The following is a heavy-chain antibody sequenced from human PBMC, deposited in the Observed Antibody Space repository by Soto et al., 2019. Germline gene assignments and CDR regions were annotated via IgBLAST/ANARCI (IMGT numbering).Heavy chain of an antibody. D-gene: IGHD5-12*01. CDR3: AAGGGLPRYY. CDR1: GGSISSGGYS. Sequence: SGTLSLTCAVSGGSISSGGYSWGSIRQPPGKGLEWIGYIYHSGSTYYNPSLKSRVTISVDRSKNQFSLKLSSVTAADTAVYYCAAGGGLPRYYWGQGTLVTVSS. J-gene: IGHJ4*02. CDR2: IYHSGST. V-gene: IGHV4-30-2*01.